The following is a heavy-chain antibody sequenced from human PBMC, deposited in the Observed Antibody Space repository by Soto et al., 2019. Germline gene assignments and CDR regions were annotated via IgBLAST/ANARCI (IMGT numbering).Heavy chain of an antibody. Sequence: SETLSLTCAVYGGSFSGYYWSWIRQPPGKGLEWIGEINHSGSTNYNPSLKSRVTISVDTSKNQFSLKLSSVTAADTAVYYCARDLVAAAYEYYYYGMDVWGQGTTVT. V-gene: IGHV4-34*01. D-gene: IGHD2-15*01. CDR3: ARDLVAAAYEYYYYGMDV. CDR2: INHSGST. J-gene: IGHJ6*02. CDR1: GGSFSGYY.